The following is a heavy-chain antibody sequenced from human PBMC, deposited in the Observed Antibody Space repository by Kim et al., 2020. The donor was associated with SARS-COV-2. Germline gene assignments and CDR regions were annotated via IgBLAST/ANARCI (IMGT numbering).Heavy chain of an antibody. CDR3: ARGSAVPGNFDR. D-gene: IGHD6-19*01. CDR1: GYTFTAYG. CDR2: ISGYNGRA. J-gene: IGHJ4*02. V-gene: IGHV1-18*01. Sequence: ASVKVSCKASGYTFTAYGMSWVRQAPGQGLEWLGWISGYNGRAHYAQKVQGRFILTADTTTNTVHMELRSLRSDDTAVYYCARGSAVPGNFDRWGQGTLIPVSS.